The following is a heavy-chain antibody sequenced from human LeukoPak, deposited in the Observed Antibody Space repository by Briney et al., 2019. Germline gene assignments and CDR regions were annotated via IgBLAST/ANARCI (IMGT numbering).Heavy chain of an antibody. CDR2: ITGYGAT. Sequence: GGSLRLSCAASGFTFSNFAMMWVRQAPGTGLQWVSTITGYGATFYADSVRGRFTIFRDTSMNTLFLQMNSPGAEGTAVYYCAKGAAAGKVDWFDPWGQGTLVTVSS. CDR1: GFTFSNFA. V-gene: IGHV3-23*01. J-gene: IGHJ5*02. D-gene: IGHD6-13*01. CDR3: AKGAAAGKVDWFDP.